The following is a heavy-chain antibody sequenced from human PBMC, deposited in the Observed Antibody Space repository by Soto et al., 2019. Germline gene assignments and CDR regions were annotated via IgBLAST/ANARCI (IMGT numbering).Heavy chain of an antibody. V-gene: IGHV3-21*04. CDR1: GFSFSKST. D-gene: IGHD2-21*02. J-gene: IGHJ5*02. Sequence: EVRLVESGGGLVKPGGSLRLSCATSGFSFSKSTMNWVRQAPGKGLEWVSSISGSSRDIYYADSVKGRFTVSRNNAKNSLYLQRTSLRAEDTALYYCEIDPFGGGDSDWFDPWGQGTLVTVSS. CDR3: EIDPFGGGDSDWFDP. CDR2: ISGSSRDI.